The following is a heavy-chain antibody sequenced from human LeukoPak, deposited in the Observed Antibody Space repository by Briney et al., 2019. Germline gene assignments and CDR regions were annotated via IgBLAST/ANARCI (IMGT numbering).Heavy chain of an antibody. D-gene: IGHD3-22*01. CDR3: AREGWYYYDSSGENAFDI. CDR2: IYYCGST. V-gene: IGHV4-59*01. Sequence: PSETLSLTCTVSGGSISSYYWSWIRQPPGKGLEWIGYIYYCGSTNYNPSLKSRVTISVDTSKNQFSLKLSSVTAADTAVYYCAREGWYYYDSSGENAFDIWGQGTMVTVSS. J-gene: IGHJ3*02. CDR1: GGSISSYY.